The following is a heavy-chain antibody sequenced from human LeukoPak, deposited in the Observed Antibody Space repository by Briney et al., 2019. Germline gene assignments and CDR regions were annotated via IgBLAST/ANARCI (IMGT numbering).Heavy chain of an antibody. CDR2: IYYSGST. Sequence: PSQTLPLTCTVSGGSISSGGYYWSWIRQHPGKGLEWIGYIYYSGSTYYNPSLKSRVTISVDRSKTQFSLKLSSGTAADTAVYYCARAWGVRGVLFDYWGQGTLVTVSS. D-gene: IGHD3-10*01. CDR1: GGSISSGGYY. CDR3: ARAWGVRGVLFDY. J-gene: IGHJ4*02. V-gene: IGHV4-31*03.